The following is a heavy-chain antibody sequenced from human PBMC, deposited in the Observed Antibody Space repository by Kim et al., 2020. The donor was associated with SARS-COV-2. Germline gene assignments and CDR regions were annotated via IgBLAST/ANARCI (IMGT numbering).Heavy chain of an antibody. CDR1: GGSISSYY. CDR2: IYYSGST. CDR3: ARAVRDDYGDYDEGFDY. Sequence: SETLSLTCTVSGGSISSYYWSWIRQPPGKGLEWIGYIYYSGSTNYNPSLKSRVTISVDTSKNQFSLKLSSVTAADTAVYYCARAVRDDYGDYDEGFDYWGQGTLVTVSS. D-gene: IGHD4-17*01. V-gene: IGHV4-59*01. J-gene: IGHJ4*02.